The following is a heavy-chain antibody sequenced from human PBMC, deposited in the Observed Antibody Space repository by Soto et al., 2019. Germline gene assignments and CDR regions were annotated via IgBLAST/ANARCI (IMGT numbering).Heavy chain of an antibody. CDR1: GFTFSSYG. V-gene: IGHV3-33*01. CDR3: AREKLGLPYYYYYGMDV. CDR2: IWYDGSNK. Sequence: GGSLRLSCAASGFTFSSYGMHWVRQAPGKGLEWVAVIWYDGSNKYYADSVKGRFTISRDNSKNTLYLQMNSLRAEDTAVYYCAREKLGLPYYYYYGMDVWGQGTTVTVSS. J-gene: IGHJ6*02. D-gene: IGHD1-7*01.